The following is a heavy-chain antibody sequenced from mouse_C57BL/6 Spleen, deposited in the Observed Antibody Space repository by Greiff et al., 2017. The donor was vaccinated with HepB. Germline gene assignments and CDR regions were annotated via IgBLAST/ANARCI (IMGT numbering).Heavy chain of an antibody. CDR3: ARGDYSNPAWFAY. J-gene: IGHJ3*01. D-gene: IGHD2-5*01. Sequence: VQLQQSGPELVKPGASVKISCKASGYAFSSSWMNWVKQRPGKGLEWIGRIYPGDGDTNYHGKFKGKATLTADKSSSTAYMQLRSLTSEDSAVYVWARGDYSNPAWFAYWGQGTLVTVSA. V-gene: IGHV1-82*01. CDR1: GYAFSSSW. CDR2: IYPGDGDT.